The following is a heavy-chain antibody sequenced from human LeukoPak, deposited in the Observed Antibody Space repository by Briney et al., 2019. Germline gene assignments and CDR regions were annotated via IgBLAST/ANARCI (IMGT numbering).Heavy chain of an antibody. V-gene: IGHV3-23*01. CDR3: AKKGYYDGSGYYMYYFDH. J-gene: IGHJ4*02. D-gene: IGHD3-22*01. CDR2: ISGSGGTA. CDR1: GFTFSIYA. Sequence: GGSLRLSCAASGFTFSIYAMSWVGQAPGKGLEGVSAISGSGGTAYYADSVKGRFTISRDNYKNTLYLQMNSLRAEDTAVYYCAKKGYYDGSGYYMYYFDHWGQGTLVTVSS.